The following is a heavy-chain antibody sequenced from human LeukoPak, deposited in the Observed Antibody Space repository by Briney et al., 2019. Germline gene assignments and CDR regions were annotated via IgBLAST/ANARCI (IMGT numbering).Heavy chain of an antibody. D-gene: IGHD3-22*01. V-gene: IGHV1-69*05. CDR2: IIPIFGTA. CDR3: AREGSRLFYDSSGYFDY. CDR1: GGTFSSYA. J-gene: IGHJ4*02. Sequence: SVKVSCKASGGTFSSYAISWVRQAPGQGLEWMGGIIPIFGTANYAQKFQGRVTITTDESTSTAYMELSSLRSEDTAVYYCAREGSRLFYDSSGYFDYWGQGTLVTVSS.